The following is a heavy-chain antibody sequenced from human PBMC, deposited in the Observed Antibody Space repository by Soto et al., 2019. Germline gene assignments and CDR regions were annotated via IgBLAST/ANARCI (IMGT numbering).Heavy chain of an antibody. CDR2: ISWISGSI. J-gene: IGHJ5*02. Sequence: GGSLRLSCAASGFTFDDYAMHWVRQAPGKGLEWVSGISWISGSIGYADSVKGRFTISRDNAKNSLYLQMNSLRAEDTALYYCAKDIWGYYDSSGDYGPGWFDPWGQGTLVTVSS. V-gene: IGHV3-9*01. CDR1: GFTFDDYA. CDR3: AKDIWGYYDSSGDYGPGWFDP. D-gene: IGHD3-22*01.